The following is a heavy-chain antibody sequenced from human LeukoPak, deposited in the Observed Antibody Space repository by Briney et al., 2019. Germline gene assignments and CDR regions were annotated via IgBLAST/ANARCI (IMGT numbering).Heavy chain of an antibody. Sequence: ASVKVSCKASGYTFTSYGINWVRQAPGQGLEWMGWISACNGNTNYAQKLQGRVTMTTDTSTSTAYMELRSLRSDDTAVYYCARDDALVATGSFDYWGQGTLVTVSS. CDR2: ISACNGNT. V-gene: IGHV1-18*01. CDR3: ARDDALVATGSFDY. CDR1: GYTFTSYG. D-gene: IGHD5-12*01. J-gene: IGHJ4*02.